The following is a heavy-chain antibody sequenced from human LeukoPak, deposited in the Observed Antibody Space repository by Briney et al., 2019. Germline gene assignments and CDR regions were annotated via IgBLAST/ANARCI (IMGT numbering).Heavy chain of an antibody. V-gene: IGHV1-3*01. CDR2: INAGNGNT. Sequence: ASVNVSCKASGYTFTSYAMHWVRQAPGQRLEWMGWINAGNGNTKYSQKFQGRVTITRDTSASTAYMELSSLRSEDTAVYYCATPRSSGWYDYWGQGTLVTVSS. D-gene: IGHD6-19*01. J-gene: IGHJ4*02. CDR1: GYTFTSYA. CDR3: ATPRSSGWYDY.